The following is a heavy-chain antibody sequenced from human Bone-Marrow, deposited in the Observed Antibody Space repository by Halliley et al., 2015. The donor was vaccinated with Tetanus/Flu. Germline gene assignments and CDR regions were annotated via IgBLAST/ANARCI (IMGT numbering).Heavy chain of an antibody. D-gene: IGHD2-15*01. CDR2: IYHSGST. J-gene: IGHJ5*02. CDR3: ARDGYCSGGSCGLNDWFDP. Sequence: TLSLTCNVSGGSVRSGSHYWTWIRQSPGKGLEWIAYIYHSGSTNYNPSLKSRIAISVDTSKNQFSLKLSSVTAADTAVYYCARDGYCSGGSCGLNDWFDPWGQGTLVTVSS. V-gene: IGHV4-61*01. CDR1: GGSVRSGSHY.